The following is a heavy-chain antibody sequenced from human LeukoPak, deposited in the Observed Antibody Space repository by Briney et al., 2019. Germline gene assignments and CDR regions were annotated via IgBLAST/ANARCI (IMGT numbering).Heavy chain of an antibody. CDR3: ARDSCSGDRCWRYFVN. CDR2: ISWDSGSI. J-gene: IGHJ4*02. CDR1: GFTFDDYA. D-gene: IGHD2-15*01. Sequence: GRSLGLSCAASGFTFDDYAMHWVRQAPGKGLEWVSGISWDSGSIGYADSVKGRFTISRDNSKNTLYLQMGSLKPEDMAVYYCARDSCSGDRCWRYFVNWGQGTLVTVSS. V-gene: IGHV3-9*03.